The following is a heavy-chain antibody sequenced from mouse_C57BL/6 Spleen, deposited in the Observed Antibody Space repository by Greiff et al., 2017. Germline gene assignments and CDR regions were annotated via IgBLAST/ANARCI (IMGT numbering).Heavy chain of an antibody. CDR2: ISSGGSYT. CDR1: GFTFSSYG. CDR3: ARQETVVVDY. D-gene: IGHD1-1*01. V-gene: IGHV5-6*01. Sequence: EVKLVESGGDLVKPGGSLKLSCAASGFTFSSYGMSWVRQTPDKRLEWVATISSGGSYTYYPDSVKGRFTISRDNAKNTLYLQMSSLKSEDTAMYYWARQETVVVDYWGQGTTLTVSS. J-gene: IGHJ2*01.